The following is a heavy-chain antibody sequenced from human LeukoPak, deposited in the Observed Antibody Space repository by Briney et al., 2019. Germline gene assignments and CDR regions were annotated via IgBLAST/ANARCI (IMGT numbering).Heavy chain of an antibody. D-gene: IGHD2-2*01. V-gene: IGHV3-21*01. CDR2: ISSSSSYT. J-gene: IGHJ4*02. Sequence: GGSLRLSCAASGSTFSSYSMNWVRQAPGKGLEWVSSISSSSSYTYYADSVKGRFTISRDNAKNSLYLQMNSLRAEDTAVYYCARDDLPGVPLVPLGYWGQGTLVTVSS. CDR1: GSTFSSYS. CDR3: ARDDLPGVPLVPLGY.